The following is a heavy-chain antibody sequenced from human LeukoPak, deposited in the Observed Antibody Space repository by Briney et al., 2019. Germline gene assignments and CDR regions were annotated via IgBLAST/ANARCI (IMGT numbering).Heavy chain of an antibody. D-gene: IGHD4-17*01. CDR2: INSDGSST. J-gene: IGHJ4*02. CDR3: ARDHGDYYFDY. V-gene: IGHV3-74*01. CDR1: GFTFSSYW. Sequence: GGSLRLSCAASGFTFSSYWMHWVRQAPGKGLVWVSRINSDGSSTNYADSVKGRFTISRDNAKNTLYLQMNSLRAEDTAAYYCARDHGDYYFDYWGQGTLVTVSS.